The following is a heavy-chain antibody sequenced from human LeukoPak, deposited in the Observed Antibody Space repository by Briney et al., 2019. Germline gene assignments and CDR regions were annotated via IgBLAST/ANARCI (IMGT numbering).Heavy chain of an antibody. CDR3: ARDLTGGAFDI. CDR1: GYTFTGHY. J-gene: IGHJ3*02. CDR2: INPNSGGT. V-gene: IGHV1-2*02. D-gene: IGHD1-14*01. Sequence: ASVKVYCKASGYTFTGHYMHWVRQAPGQGLVWMGWINPNSGGTNYAQKFQGRVTMTRDTSISTAYMELSRLRSDDTAVYYCARDLTGGAFDIWGQGTMVTVSS.